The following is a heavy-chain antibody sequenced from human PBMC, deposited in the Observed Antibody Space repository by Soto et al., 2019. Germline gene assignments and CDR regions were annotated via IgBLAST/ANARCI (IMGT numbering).Heavy chain of an antibody. Sequence: QVQLQQWGAGLLKPSETLSLTCAVYGGSFSGYYWSWIRHPPGKGLEWIGEINHSGSTNYNPSLKSRVTISVDTSKNQFSLKLSSVTAADTAVYYCASLTTVTTSNYWGQGTLVTVSS. CDR1: GGSFSGYY. CDR3: ASLTTVTTSNY. D-gene: IGHD4-17*01. V-gene: IGHV4-34*01. J-gene: IGHJ4*02. CDR2: INHSGST.